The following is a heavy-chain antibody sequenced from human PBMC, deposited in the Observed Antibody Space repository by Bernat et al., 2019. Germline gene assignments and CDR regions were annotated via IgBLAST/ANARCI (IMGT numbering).Heavy chain of an antibody. CDR1: GYSISSGYY. V-gene: IGHV4-38-2*02. D-gene: IGHD6-13*01. CDR3: ARERFVIAAAGKPDDS. Sequence: QVQLQESGPGLVKPSETLFLTCAVSGYSISSGYYGGWIRQPPGKGLEWIGSIYHSGSTYYNPSLKSRVTISVDTSKNQFSLKLSSVTAADTAVYYCARERFVIAAAGKPDDSWGQGTLVTVSS. CDR2: IYHSGST. J-gene: IGHJ4*02.